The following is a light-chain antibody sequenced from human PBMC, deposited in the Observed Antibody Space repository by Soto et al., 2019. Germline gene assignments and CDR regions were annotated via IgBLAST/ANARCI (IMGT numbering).Light chain of an antibody. J-gene: IGKJ4*01. CDR3: QQYNVRPLT. Sequence: EIVMTQSPATLSVAPGERATRSCRASQSVSSNLAWYQQQPGQTPHLLIYVASTRATVLPARFSGSGAGNEFTLTISSLQSEDFAIYYCQQYNVRPLTFGGGTKVEFK. CDR1: QSVSSN. V-gene: IGKV3-15*01. CDR2: VAS.